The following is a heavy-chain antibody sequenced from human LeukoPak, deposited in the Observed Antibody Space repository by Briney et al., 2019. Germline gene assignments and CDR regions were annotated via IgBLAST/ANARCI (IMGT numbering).Heavy chain of an antibody. D-gene: IGHD4-17*01. CDR2: IKQDGSEK. Sequence: GGSLRLSCAASGFTFSSYWMSWVRQAPGKGLEWVANIKQDGSEKYYVDSVKGRFTISRDNAKNSLYLRMNSLRAEDTAVYYCARGRGDYYFDYWGQGTLVTVSS. CDR3: ARGRGDYYFDY. V-gene: IGHV3-7*01. J-gene: IGHJ4*02. CDR1: GFTFSSYW.